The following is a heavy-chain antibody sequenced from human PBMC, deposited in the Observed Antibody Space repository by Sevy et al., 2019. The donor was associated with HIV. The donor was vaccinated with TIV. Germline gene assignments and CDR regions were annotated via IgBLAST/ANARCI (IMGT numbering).Heavy chain of an antibody. CDR3: ARDLIAVTGGFDY. Sequence: ASVKVSCKASGYTFTDYYIHWVRQAPGQGLEWMGWINPDSRGTNYAQKFQGRVTMTRDTSISTVYMELSRLRSDDTAVYYCARDLIAVTGGFDYWGQGTLVTVSS. CDR1: GYTFTDYY. V-gene: IGHV1-2*02. CDR2: INPDSRGT. J-gene: IGHJ4*02. D-gene: IGHD6-19*01.